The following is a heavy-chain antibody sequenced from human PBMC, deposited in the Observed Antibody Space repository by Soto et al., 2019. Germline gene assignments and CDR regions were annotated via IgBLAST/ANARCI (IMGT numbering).Heavy chain of an antibody. CDR1: GFTVRSEA. V-gene: IGHV3-23*01. J-gene: IGHJ4*02. Sequence: AFLRHCCPESGFTVRSEAMAGGRKATGKGLEWVSAISRYGDFTYYADSVEGRFTISRDNSKNTLYLQMNSLRAEDTAVYYCAKDRYLDHDSRGYLFDNWGQGTLVTVSS. CDR2: ISRYGDFT. CDR3: AKDRYLDHDSRGYLFDN. D-gene: IGHD3-22*01.